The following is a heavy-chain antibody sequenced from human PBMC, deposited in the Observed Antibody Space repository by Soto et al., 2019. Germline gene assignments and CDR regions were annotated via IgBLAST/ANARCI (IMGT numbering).Heavy chain of an antibody. CDR1: GGSISSSSYY. Sequence: SETLSLTCTVPGGSISSSSYYWGWIRQPPGKGLEWIGSIYYSGSTYYNPSLKSRVTISVDTSKNQFSLKLSSVTAADTAVYYCASLKDILRPFDYWGQGTLVTVSS. V-gene: IGHV4-39*01. CDR3: ASLKDILRPFDY. J-gene: IGHJ4*02. CDR2: IYYSGST. D-gene: IGHD3-9*01.